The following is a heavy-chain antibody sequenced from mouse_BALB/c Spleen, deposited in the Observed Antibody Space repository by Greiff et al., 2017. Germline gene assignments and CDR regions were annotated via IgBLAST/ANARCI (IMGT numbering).Heavy chain of an antibody. V-gene: IGHV5-6-4*01. CDR3: TRDGTGTDYAMDY. CDR1: GFTFSSYT. CDR2: ISGGGSYT. D-gene: IGHD4-1*01. J-gene: IGHJ4*01. Sequence: EVKLMESGGGLVKPGGSLKLSCAASGFTFSSYTMSWVRQTPEKRLEWVATISGGGSYTYYPDSVKGRFTISRDNAKNTLYLQMSSLKSEDTAMYYCTRDGTGTDYAMDYWGQGTSVTVSS.